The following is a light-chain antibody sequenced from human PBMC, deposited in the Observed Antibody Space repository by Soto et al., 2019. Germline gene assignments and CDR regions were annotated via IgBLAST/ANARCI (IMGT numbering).Light chain of an antibody. CDR1: SSDVGNYKY. V-gene: IGLV2-14*01. Sequence: QSVLTQPASVSGSPGQSITISCTGTSSDVGNYKYVSWYQQHPGKAPKLMIYEVSNRPSGVSNRFSGSKSGNTASLTISGLQAEVVTDDDYFSYTSSGTYVFGTGTKSPS. CDR3: FSYTSSGTYV. J-gene: IGLJ1*01. CDR2: EVS.